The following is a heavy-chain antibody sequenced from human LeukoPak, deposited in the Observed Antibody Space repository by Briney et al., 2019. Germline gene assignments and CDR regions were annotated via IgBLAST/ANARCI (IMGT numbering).Heavy chain of an antibody. D-gene: IGHD6-13*01. V-gene: IGHV1-18*01. J-gene: IGHJ3*02. CDR1: VYTFTSYG. CDR3: ARGGRTAGDAFDI. CDR2: ISAYSGDT. Sequence: ASVTVSCKSSVYTFTSYGITCVRQAPGQGPEWMGWISAYSGDTAYAQKLQGRVTMTTDTSTSTVYLELRSLRSDDTAVYYCARGGRTAGDAFDIWGQGTMVTVSS.